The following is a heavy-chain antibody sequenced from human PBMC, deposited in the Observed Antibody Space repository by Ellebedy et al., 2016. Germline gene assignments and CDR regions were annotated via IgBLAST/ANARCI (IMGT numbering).Heavy chain of an antibody. D-gene: IGHD2-8*01. CDR1: GFIFSDYY. V-gene: IGHV3-11*06. J-gene: IGHJ6*02. CDR2: ISPNSGYT. CDR3: ARAYVSLSGVSFNRADAMDV. Sequence: GGSLRLSCAASGFIFSDYYMNRIRQAPGKGLEWVSYISPNSGYTNSVDSVKGRFTISRDNADNSLYLQMNSLRAEDTAIYYCARAYVSLSGVSFNRADAMDVWGQGTTVTVSS.